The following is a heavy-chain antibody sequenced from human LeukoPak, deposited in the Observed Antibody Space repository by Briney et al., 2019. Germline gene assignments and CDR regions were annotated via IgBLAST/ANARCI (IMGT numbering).Heavy chain of an antibody. V-gene: IGHV3-74*01. D-gene: IGHD3-10*01. CDR1: GFTFSNNW. CDR2: IKSDGSST. J-gene: IGHJ5*02. Sequence: GGSLRLSCAASGFTFSNNWMHWVRLTPEKGLVWISRIKSDGSSTTYADSVKGRFTISRDNAKNTLYLQMNSLRAEDTAVYYCTNSGVGAWFGIDPWGPGTLVTVSS. CDR3: TNSGVGAWFGIDP.